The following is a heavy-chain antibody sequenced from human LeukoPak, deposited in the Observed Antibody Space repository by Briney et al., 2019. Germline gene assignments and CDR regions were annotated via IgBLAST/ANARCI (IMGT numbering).Heavy chain of an antibody. J-gene: IGHJ4*02. CDR3: ARGPTYQPIDY. CDR1: RGLIRSGDYY. V-gene: IGHV4-39*02. Sequence: SETLSLTCSFSRGLIRSGDYYWGRIRRPPGRGLEWIESFHYSETAYYNPSLKSQDTISLDPPKNDFSLKLSSVTAADTAVYYCARGPTYQPIDYWGQGTVVTVSS. CDR2: FHYSETA. D-gene: IGHD2-2*01.